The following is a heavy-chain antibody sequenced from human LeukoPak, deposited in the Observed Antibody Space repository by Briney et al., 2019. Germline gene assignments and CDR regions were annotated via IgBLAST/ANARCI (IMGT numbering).Heavy chain of an antibody. CDR1: GIILSSYW. D-gene: IGHD6-19*01. Sequence: GGSLRLSCAASGIILSSYWMSWVRRAPGKGLEWVANIKQDGSEKWYVDSVKGRFTISRDNAKNSLYLQMNSLRVEDTAVYYCAREFRSGYNSRWFDYWGQGTLVTVSS. CDR2: IKQDGSEK. CDR3: AREFRSGYNSRWFDY. J-gene: IGHJ5*01. V-gene: IGHV3-7*01.